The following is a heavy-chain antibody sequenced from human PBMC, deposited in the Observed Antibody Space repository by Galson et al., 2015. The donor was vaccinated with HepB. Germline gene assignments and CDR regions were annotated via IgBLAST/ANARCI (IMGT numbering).Heavy chain of an antibody. D-gene: IGHD3-16*01. J-gene: IGHJ6*02. CDR2: IHDDGRT. CDR1: GFIVSSKC. CDR3: GVWVQEAYSYFGVDV. V-gene: IGHV3-53*01. Sequence: SLRLSCAASGFIVSSKCMTWVRQAPGKGLEWVSVIHDDGRTFYADSVRGRFTISRDTSRNTLYLQLNSLTVEDTAVYYCGVWVQEAYSYFGVDVWGQGTTVTVSS.